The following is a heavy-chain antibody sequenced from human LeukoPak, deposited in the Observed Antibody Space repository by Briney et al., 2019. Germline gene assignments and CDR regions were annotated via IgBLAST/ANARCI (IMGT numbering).Heavy chain of an antibody. CDR2: INHSGST. CDR3: ARKLDTAMVTDYYYYGMDV. J-gene: IGHJ6*02. CDR1: GGSFSGYY. V-gene: IGHV4-34*01. Sequence: PSETLSLTCAVYGGSFSGYYWSWIRQPSGKGLEWIGEINHSGSTNYNPSLKSRVTISVDTSKNQFSLKLSSVTAADTAVYYCARKLDTAMVTDYYYYGMDVWGQGTTVTVSS. D-gene: IGHD5-18*01.